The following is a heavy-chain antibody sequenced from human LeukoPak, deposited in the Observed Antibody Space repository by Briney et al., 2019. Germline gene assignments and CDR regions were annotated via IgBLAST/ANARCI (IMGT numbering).Heavy chain of an antibody. V-gene: IGHV7-4-1*02. CDR2: INTNTGNP. D-gene: IGHD3-22*01. J-gene: IGHJ5*02. CDR1: GYTFTSYA. CDR3: AGDIDLYYPKRFDP. Sequence: ASVKVSCKASGYTFTSYAMNWVRQAPGQGLEWMGWINTNTGNPTYAQGFTGRFVFSLDTSVSTAYLQISSLKAEDTAVYYCAGDIDLYYPKRFDPWGQGTLVTVSS.